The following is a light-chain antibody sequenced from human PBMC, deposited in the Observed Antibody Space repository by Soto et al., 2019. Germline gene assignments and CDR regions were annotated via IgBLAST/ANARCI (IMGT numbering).Light chain of an antibody. V-gene: IGLV1-44*01. Sequence: QSVLTQPPSAPGTPGQTIAIPCSGATSKIGSHTVNWYQQLPGTAPRLLIFSNTQRPSGVPDRFSGSKSGTSASLAISGLQSEYEGDYYCAAWDDSLNGVVFGGGTKLTVL. CDR3: AAWDDSLNGVV. CDR1: TSKIGSHT. CDR2: SNT. J-gene: IGLJ2*01.